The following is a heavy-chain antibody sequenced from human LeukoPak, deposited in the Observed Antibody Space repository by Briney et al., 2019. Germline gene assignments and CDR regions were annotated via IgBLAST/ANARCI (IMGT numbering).Heavy chain of an antibody. Sequence: GASVKVSCKASRYTFIGYYIHWVRQVPGQGLEWMGWINPKSGVTNYAQKFQGRVTMTRDTSISTAYMDLSRLRSDDTAVYYCARSSSYYYDSSGYYYAFDYWGQGTLVTVSS. CDR1: RYTFIGYY. J-gene: IGHJ4*02. V-gene: IGHV1-2*02. CDR3: ARSSSYYYDSSGYYYAFDY. D-gene: IGHD3-22*01. CDR2: INPKSGVT.